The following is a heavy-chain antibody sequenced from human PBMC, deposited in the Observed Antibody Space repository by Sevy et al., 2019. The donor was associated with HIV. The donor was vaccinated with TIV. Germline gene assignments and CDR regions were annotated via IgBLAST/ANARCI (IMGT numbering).Heavy chain of an antibody. CDR3: ARGDYYGSGGSYYYYYGMDV. CDR2: TYYRSKWYN. Sequence: SQTLSLTCAISGDSVSSNSAAWNWIRQSPSRGLEWLGRTYYRSKWYNDYAVSVKSRITINPDTSKNQFSLQLNSVTPEETAVYYCARGDYYGSGGSYYYYYGMDVWGQGTTVTVSS. CDR1: GDSVSSNSAA. V-gene: IGHV6-1*01. D-gene: IGHD3-10*01. J-gene: IGHJ6*02.